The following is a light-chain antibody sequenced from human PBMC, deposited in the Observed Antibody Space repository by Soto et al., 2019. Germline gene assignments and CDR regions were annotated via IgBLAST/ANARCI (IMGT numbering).Light chain of an antibody. V-gene: IGLV3-1*01. Sequence: SYELTQPPSVSVSPGQTASITCSGDKLGDKYTCWYQQKPGQSPVLVIYQHNKRPSGIPERFSGSNSGNTATLTISGTQAMDEADYYCQAWDSSTDGVFGGGTKLTVL. CDR1: KLGDKY. CDR3: QAWDSSTDGV. J-gene: IGLJ2*01. CDR2: QHN.